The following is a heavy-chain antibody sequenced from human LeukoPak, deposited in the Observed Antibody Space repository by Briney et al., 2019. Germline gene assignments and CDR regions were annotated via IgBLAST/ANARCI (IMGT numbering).Heavy chain of an antibody. J-gene: IGHJ4*02. CDR2: ISSGGSTI. CDR3: ARDIYYSDSSGYYFPGGSDY. Sequence: PGGSHRLSCAASGFIFSDYYISWIRQAPAKGLEWVSYISSGGSTIYYADSVKGRFTISRDNAKNSLYLQMNSLRAEDTAVYYCARDIYYSDSSGYYFPGGSDYWGQGTLVTVSS. CDR1: GFIFSDYY. D-gene: IGHD3-22*01. V-gene: IGHV3-11*04.